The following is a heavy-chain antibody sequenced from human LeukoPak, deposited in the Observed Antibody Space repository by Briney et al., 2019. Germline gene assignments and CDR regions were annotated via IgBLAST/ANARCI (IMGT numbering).Heavy chain of an antibody. D-gene: IGHD4-17*01. J-gene: IGHJ3*02. CDR1: GGSISSSNW. CDR2: IYHSGST. CDR3: ARVGVDYGDYEGAFDI. V-gene: IGHV4-4*02. Sequence: SETLSLTCAVSGGSISSSNWWSWVRPPPGKGLEWIGEIYHSGSTNYNPSLKSRVTISVDKSKNQFSLKLSSVTAADTAVYYCARVGVDYGDYEGAFDIWGQGTMVTVSS.